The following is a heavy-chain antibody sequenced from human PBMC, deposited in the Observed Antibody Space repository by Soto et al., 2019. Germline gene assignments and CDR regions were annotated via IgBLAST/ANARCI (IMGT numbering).Heavy chain of an antibody. J-gene: IGHJ5*02. CDR1: GFTFSSYG. D-gene: IGHD2-21*01. CDR3: ARDIPEGGFDP. CDR2: IWYDGSNK. V-gene: IGHV3-33*01. Sequence: GGSLRLSCAASGFTFSSYGMHWVRQAPGKGLEWVAVIWYDGSNKYYADSVKGRFTISRDNSKNTLYLQMNSLSAEDTAVYYCARDIPEGGFDPWGQGTLVTVSS.